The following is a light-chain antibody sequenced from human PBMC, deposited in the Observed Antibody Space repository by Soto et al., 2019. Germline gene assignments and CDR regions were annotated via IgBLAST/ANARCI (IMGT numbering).Light chain of an antibody. Sequence: QSALTQPASVSGSPGQSITISCTGTSSDVGSYNIVSWYQQHPGKAPKLMIYEGSKRPSGVSNRFSGSKSGNTASLTISGLQAEDEPDYYCCSYSGSSTLVVFGGGTKLTVL. CDR1: SSDVGSYNI. J-gene: IGLJ2*01. CDR3: CSYSGSSTLVV. V-gene: IGLV2-23*01. CDR2: EGS.